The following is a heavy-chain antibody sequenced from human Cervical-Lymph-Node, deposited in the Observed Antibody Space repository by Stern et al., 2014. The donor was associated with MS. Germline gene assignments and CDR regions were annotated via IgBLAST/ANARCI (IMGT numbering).Heavy chain of an antibody. Sequence: QVQLVQSGAEVRKPGASVKVSCTASGYIFTNYYIHWVRQAPGQGLEWMGIIDPGGGTTRFAQKFQGRVTMTRDKSTSTVYMELTSLRSEDTAVYFCARAISDYYGMDVWGQGATVTVSS. CDR1: GYIFTNYY. CDR3: ARAISDYYGMDV. J-gene: IGHJ6*02. V-gene: IGHV1-46*01. CDR2: IDPGGGTT.